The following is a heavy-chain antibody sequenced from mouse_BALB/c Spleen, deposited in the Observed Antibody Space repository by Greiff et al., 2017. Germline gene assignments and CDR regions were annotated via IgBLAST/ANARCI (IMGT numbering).Heavy chain of an antibody. Sequence: VKLMESGAELVRPGVSVKISCKGSGYTFTDYAMHWVKQSHAKSLEWIGVISTYYGDASYNQKFKGKATMTVDKSSSTAYMELARLTSEDSAIYYCARWPGFAYWGQGTLVTVSA. V-gene: IGHV1S137*01. CDR3: ARWPGFAY. CDR1: GYTFTDYA. J-gene: IGHJ3*01. CDR2: ISTYYGDA.